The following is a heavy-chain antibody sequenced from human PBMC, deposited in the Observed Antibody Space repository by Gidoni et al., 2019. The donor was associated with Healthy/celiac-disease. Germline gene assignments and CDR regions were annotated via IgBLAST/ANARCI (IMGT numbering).Heavy chain of an antibody. V-gene: IGHV5-51*03. CDR1: GYSFTSYW. J-gene: IGHJ3*02. D-gene: IGHD3-3*01. CDR2: IYPGDSDT. CDR3: ARCNDFWSGYYMCAFDI. Sequence: EVQLVQSGAEVKKPGESLKISCKGSGYSFTSYWIGWVRQMPGKGLEWMGSIYPGDSDTRYSPSFQGQVTISADKSISTAYLQWSSLKASDTAMYYCARCNDFWSGYYMCAFDIWGQGTMVTVSS.